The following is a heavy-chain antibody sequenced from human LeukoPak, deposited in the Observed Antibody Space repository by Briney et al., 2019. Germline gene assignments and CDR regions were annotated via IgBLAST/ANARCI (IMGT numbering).Heavy chain of an antibody. D-gene: IGHD5-12*01. CDR2: IYYSGST. J-gene: IGHJ3*02. V-gene: IGHV4-39*07. CDR3: EGVATIGNDAFDI. Sequence: PSETLSLTCTVSGGSISSSSYYWGWIRQPPGKGLEWIGSIYYSGSTYYNPSLKSRVTISVDTSKNQFSLKLSSVTAADTAVYYCEGVATIGNDAFDIWGQGTMVTVSS. CDR1: GGSISSSSYY.